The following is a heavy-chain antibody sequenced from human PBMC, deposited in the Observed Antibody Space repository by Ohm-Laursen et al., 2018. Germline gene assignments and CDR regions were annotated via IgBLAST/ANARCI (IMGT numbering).Heavy chain of an antibody. CDR1: GDSVSSNSAS. D-gene: IGHD1-14*01. CDR3: ARKTPTTSFDY. J-gene: IGHJ4*02. V-gene: IGHV6-1*01. CDR2: TYYRSRWYN. Sequence: SDTLSLTCAISGDSVSSNSASWSWIRQSPSRGLEWLGRTYYRSRWYNDYAVSVKSRITIIPDTSKNQLSLQLNSVTPEDTAVYYCARKTPTTSFDYWGQGTLVTVSS.